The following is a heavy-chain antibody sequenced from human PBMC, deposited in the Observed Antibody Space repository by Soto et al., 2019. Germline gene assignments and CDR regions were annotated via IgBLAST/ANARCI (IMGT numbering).Heavy chain of an antibody. CDR3: ARYLIIPRAFDI. J-gene: IGHJ3*02. CDR1: GFTFSTYS. Sequence: GGSLRLSCAVSGFTFSTYSMAWVRQAPGKGLEWVSYISSSSSVIYYADSVKGRIAVSRDNAKNSLYLQMHSLRAEDTAVYYWARYLIIPRAFDIWGQGTTVTVSS. V-gene: IGHV3-48*04. CDR2: ISSSSSVI. D-gene: IGHD2-21*01.